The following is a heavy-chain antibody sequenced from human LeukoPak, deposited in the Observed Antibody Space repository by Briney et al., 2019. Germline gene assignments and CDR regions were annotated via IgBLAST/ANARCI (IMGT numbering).Heavy chain of an antibody. J-gene: IGHJ3*02. CDR3: AGGRSDMAPAGPGLGI. V-gene: IGHV4-59*01. D-gene: IGHD6-13*01. Sequence: SETLSLTCTVSGDSINSYYWNWIRQPPGKGLEWIGYISYSGSTNSNPSLKSRVTTSIDTSKRQVSLKLSSVTAADTAVYFCAGGRSDMAPAGPGLGIWGQGTLVTVSS. CDR1: GDSINSYY. CDR2: ISYSGST.